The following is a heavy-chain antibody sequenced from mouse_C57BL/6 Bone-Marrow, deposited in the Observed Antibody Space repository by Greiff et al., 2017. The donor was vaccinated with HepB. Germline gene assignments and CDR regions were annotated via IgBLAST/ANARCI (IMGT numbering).Heavy chain of an antibody. J-gene: IGHJ3*01. CDR1: GYTFTSYG. CDR2: IYPRSGNT. CDR3: ARKKRLSWFAY. V-gene: IGHV1-81*01. Sequence: VKLMESGAELARPGASVKLSCKASGYTFTSYGISWVKQRTGQGLEWIGEIYPRSGNTYYNEKFKGKATLTADKSSSTAYMELRSLTSEDSAVYFCARKKRLSWFAYWGQGTLVTVSA.